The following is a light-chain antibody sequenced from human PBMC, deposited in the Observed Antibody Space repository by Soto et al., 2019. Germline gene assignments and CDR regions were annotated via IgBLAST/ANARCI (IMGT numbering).Light chain of an antibody. CDR1: QGIGSN. J-gene: IGKJ4*01. V-gene: IGKV1-9*01. Sequence: IQLTQSPSSLSASGGDRVTITCRASQGIGSNLAWYLQKPGEAPKLLVYGASTLQGGVPSRFSGSGSGTLFTLTITSLRPEDFATYFCQQSNSYPLTFGGGTKVEIK. CDR2: GAS. CDR3: QQSNSYPLT.